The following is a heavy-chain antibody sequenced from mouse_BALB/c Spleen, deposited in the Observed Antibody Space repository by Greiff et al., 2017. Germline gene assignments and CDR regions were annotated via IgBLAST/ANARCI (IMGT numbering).Heavy chain of an antibody. V-gene: IGHV1-26*01. CDR1: GYTFTDYY. CDR2: INPNNGDT. J-gene: IGHJ2*01. CDR3: ARGN. Sequence: VQLQQSGPELVKPGASVKMSCKASGYTFTDYYMKWVKQSHGQSLEWIGDINPNNGDTFYNQKFKGKATLTVDKSSSTAYMQLNSLTSEDSAVYYCARGNWGQGTTLTVSS.